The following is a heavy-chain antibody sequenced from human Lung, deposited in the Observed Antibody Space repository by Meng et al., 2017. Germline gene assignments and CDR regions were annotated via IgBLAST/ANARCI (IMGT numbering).Heavy chain of an antibody. CDR1: GCTFSNYS. CDR3: ARFETVGVATGDF. Sequence: EVQLVESGGGMVTPGGSLRLSCAASGCTFSNYSMNWVRQAPGKELEWVSSISSDSRYIFYADSVKGRFTISRDNGKKLLYLQMNSLSPEDTAVFYCARFETVGVATGDFWGQGTLVTVSS. J-gene: IGHJ4*02. CDR2: ISSDSRYI. V-gene: IGHV3-21*01. D-gene: IGHD2-15*01.